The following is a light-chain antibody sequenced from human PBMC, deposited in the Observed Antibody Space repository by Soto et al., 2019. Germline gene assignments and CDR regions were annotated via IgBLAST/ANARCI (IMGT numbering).Light chain of an antibody. CDR2: EGS. Sequence: QSALTQPASVSGSPGQSITISCTGTSSDVGSYNLVSWHQQHPGKAPKLMIYEGSKRPSGVSHRFSGSKSGNMASLTISGLQAEDEADYYCCSYAVGSTLVFGGGTKLTVL. CDR3: CSYAVGSTLV. J-gene: IGLJ2*01. CDR1: SSDVGSYNL. V-gene: IGLV2-23*01.